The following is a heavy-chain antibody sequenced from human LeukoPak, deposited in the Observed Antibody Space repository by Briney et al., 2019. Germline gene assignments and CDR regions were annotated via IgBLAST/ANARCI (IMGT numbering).Heavy chain of an antibody. CDR1: GGTFSSYA. CDR2: IIPILGIA. CDR3: ARDRFPGKAAAGQNLNNWFDP. Sequence: SVKVSCKASGGTFSSYAISWVRQAPGQGLEWMGRIIPILGIANYAQKFQGRVTITTDTSTSTAYMELRSLRSDDTAVYYCARDRFPGKAAAGQNLNNWFDPWGQGTLVTVSS. V-gene: IGHV1-69*04. D-gene: IGHD6-13*01. J-gene: IGHJ5*02.